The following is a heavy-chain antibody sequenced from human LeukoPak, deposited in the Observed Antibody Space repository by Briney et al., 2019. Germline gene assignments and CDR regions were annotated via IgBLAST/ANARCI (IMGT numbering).Heavy chain of an antibody. CDR3: ARLAPDYADYWFDP. V-gene: IGHV5-51*01. J-gene: IGHJ5*02. CDR1: GYDFSTKW. CDR2: IYPTDSIT. Sequence: KRGESLKISCQTSGYDFSTKWIGWGRQMPGKGLELMGIIYPTDSITRYSPFFQGHVSISVDTSINTAYLQWASMRPSDTAMYFCARLAPDYADYWFDPWGQGTLVTVSS. D-gene: IGHD4-17*01.